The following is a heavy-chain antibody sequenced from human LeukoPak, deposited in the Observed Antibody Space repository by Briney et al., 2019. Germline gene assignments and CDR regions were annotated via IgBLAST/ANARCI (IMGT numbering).Heavy chain of an antibody. J-gene: IGHJ4*02. CDR1: GFTFSSYW. CDR3: AGMYSSGWYDY. D-gene: IGHD6-19*01. Sequence: GGSLRLSCAASGFTFSSYWMHWVRQAPGKELVWVSRINSDGSSTSYADSVKGRFTISRDNAKNTLYLQMNSLRAEGTAVYYCAGMYSSGWYDYWGQGTLVTVSS. V-gene: IGHV3-74*01. CDR2: INSDGSST.